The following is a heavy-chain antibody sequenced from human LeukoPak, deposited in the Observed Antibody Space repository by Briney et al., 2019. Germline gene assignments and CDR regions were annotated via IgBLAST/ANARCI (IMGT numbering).Heavy chain of an antibody. CDR2: IYHSGST. D-gene: IGHD4-17*01. Sequence: SQTLSLTCAVSGGSISSSGYSWSWIRQPPGKGLEWIGYIYHSGSTYYNPSLKSRVTISVDRSKNQFSLKLSSVTAADTAVYYCASYGGDAFGIWGQGTMVTVSS. CDR1: GGSISSSGYS. CDR3: ASYGGDAFGI. V-gene: IGHV4-30-2*01. J-gene: IGHJ3*02.